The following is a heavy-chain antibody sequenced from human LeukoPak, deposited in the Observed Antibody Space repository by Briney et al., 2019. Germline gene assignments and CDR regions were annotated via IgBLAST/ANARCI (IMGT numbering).Heavy chain of an antibody. J-gene: IGHJ4*02. CDR1: GFTFGSYA. CDR3: AIMHPYYDGNGYWVQ. V-gene: IGHV3-23*01. Sequence: PGGSLRLSCAASGFTFGSYAMSWVRQAPGKGLEWVSGITAYADSVKCRFTISRDNPRNTLYMQMNSLRAEDTALYYCAIMHPYYDGNGYWVQWGQGTLVTVSS. D-gene: IGHD3-22*01. CDR2: IT.